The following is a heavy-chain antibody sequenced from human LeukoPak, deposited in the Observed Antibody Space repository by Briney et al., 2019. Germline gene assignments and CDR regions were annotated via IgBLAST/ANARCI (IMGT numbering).Heavy chain of an antibody. J-gene: IGHJ4*02. CDR2: IYPGDSDT. Sequence: GESLKISCKGSGYSFTSYWIGWVRQMPGKGLEWMGIIYPGDSDTRYSPSFQGQVTISADKSISTAYLQWSSLKASDTAMYYCARVRVTMVRGEKHFAYWGQGTLVTVSS. CDR1: GYSFTSYW. V-gene: IGHV5-51*01. D-gene: IGHD3-10*01. CDR3: ARVRVTMVRGEKHFAY.